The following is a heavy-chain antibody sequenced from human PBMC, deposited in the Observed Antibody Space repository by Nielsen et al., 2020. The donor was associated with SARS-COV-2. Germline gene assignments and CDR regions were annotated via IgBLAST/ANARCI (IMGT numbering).Heavy chain of an antibody. V-gene: IGHV3-23*01. CDR3: AKDRVSLGFQH. Sequence: GFLRPPRAASGFTLSSYAMSRVRRAPGKGLEWVSAISGSGGSTYYADSVKGRFTISRDNSKNTLYLQMNSLRAEDTAVYYCAKDRVSLGFQHWGQGTLVTVSS. CDR2: ISGSGGST. D-gene: IGHD6-13*01. CDR1: GFTLSSYA. J-gene: IGHJ1*01.